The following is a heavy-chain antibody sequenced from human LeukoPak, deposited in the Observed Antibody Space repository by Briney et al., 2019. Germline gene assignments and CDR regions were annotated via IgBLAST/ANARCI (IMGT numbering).Heavy chain of an antibody. CDR1: GDSVSSNSAA. CDR3: ARAVAGITGGYYYMDV. D-gene: IGHD6-19*01. V-gene: IGHV6-1*01. Sequence: SQTLPLTCAISGDSVSSNSAAWNWIRQSPSRGLEWLGRTYYRSKWYNDYAVSVKSRITINPDTSKNQFSLQLNSVTPEDTAVYYCARAVAGITGGYYYMDVWGKGTTVTVSS. J-gene: IGHJ6*03. CDR2: TYYRSKWYN.